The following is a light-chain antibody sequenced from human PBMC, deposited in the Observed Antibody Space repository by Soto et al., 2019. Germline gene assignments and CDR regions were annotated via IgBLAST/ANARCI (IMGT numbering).Light chain of an antibody. CDR2: AAS. V-gene: IGKV3-15*01. J-gene: IGKJ1*01. CDR3: QQYNNWPPWT. Sequence: EVLLTQSPGTLSLSPGERATLSCRASQSVSSTYLAWYQQKPGQAPRLLIYAASSRATGTPPRFSGSGSGTEFTLTISSLQPEDFAVYYCQQYNNWPPWTFGQGTKVDIK. CDR1: QSVSSTY.